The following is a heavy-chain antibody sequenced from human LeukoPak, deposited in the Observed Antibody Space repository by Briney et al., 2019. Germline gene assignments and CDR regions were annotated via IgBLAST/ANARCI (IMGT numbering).Heavy chain of an antibody. Sequence: GESLKISCKVSGYSFTSDWIGWVRQMPGKGLEWMGIIYPGDSATRYSPSFQDQVTISADKSISTAFLQWSSLKASDTAIYYCARRSVGVTGSGWYGLYWGQGALVTVSS. CDR2: IYPGDSAT. V-gene: IGHV5-51*01. D-gene: IGHD6-19*01. CDR3: ARRSVGVTGSGWYGLY. J-gene: IGHJ4*02. CDR1: GYSFTSDW.